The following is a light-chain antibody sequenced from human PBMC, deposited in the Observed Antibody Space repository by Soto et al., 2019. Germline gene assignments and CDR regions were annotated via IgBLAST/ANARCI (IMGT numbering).Light chain of an antibody. J-gene: IGKJ4*01. CDR3: QQYDSYSPLT. Sequence: DIQMTQSPSALSASVGDRATMTCRASQSISKWLAWYQQKPGTAPKLLIYDASNLESGVPSRFSGSGSGTEFTLTIRSLQPDDFATYYCQQYDSYSPLTFGGGTKVDIK. CDR2: DAS. V-gene: IGKV1-5*01. CDR1: QSISKW.